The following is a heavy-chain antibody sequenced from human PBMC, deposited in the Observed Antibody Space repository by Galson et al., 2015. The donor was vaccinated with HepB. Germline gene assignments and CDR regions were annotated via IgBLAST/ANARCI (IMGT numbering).Heavy chain of an antibody. J-gene: IGHJ4*02. Sequence: SVKVSCKVSGYTLTELSIHWVRQAPGKGLEWMGGFDPGDGETIYAQKFQGRVTMTEDTSTDTAYMELSSLSSEDTAVYYCATGVDSSGWHFYYWGQGTLVTVSS. CDR3: ATGVDSSGWHFYY. D-gene: IGHD6-19*01. V-gene: IGHV1-24*01. CDR1: GYTLTELS. CDR2: FDPGDGET.